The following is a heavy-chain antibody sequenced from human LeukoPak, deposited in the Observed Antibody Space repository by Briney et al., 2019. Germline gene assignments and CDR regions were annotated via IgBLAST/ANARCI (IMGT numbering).Heavy chain of an antibody. J-gene: IGHJ4*02. D-gene: IGHD4-11*01. CDR3: TRGLQGIDY. V-gene: IGHV3-9*01. Sequence: GGSLRLSCAASGFTFDDYAMHWVRQAPGKGLEWVSGISWNSGSIGYADSVKGRFTISRDNAKNSLYLQMNSLRAEDTAVYYCTRGLQGIDYWGQGTLVTVSS. CDR2: ISWNSGSI. CDR1: GFTFDDYA.